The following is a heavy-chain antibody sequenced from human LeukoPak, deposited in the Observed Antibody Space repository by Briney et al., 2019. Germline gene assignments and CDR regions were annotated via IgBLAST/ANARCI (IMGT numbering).Heavy chain of an antibody. D-gene: IGHD6-13*01. CDR3: ARDLMGIAYRGAFYY. CDR1: GFTFSNYG. Sequence: GGSLRLSCAASGFTFSNYGMHWVRQAPGKGLEWVAFIRYDGNNKYYADSVKGRFTISRDNAKNSLYLQMNSLRAEDTAVYYCARDLMGIAYRGAFYYWGQGTLVTVSS. J-gene: IGHJ4*02. V-gene: IGHV3-30*02. CDR2: IRYDGNNK.